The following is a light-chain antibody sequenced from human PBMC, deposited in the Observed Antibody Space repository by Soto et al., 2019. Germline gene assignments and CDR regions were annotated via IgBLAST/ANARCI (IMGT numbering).Light chain of an antibody. CDR3: QQRTNWLT. CDR2: DAS. J-gene: IGKJ3*01. CDR1: QNVSTY. Sequence: EIVLTQSPATLSLSPGQRATLSCRASQNVSTYLAGYQQKPGQAHRLLIYDASNRATGIPARFSGSGSETDFTLTISSLEPEHFAMYYCQQRTNWLTFGPGTKVDIK. V-gene: IGKV3-11*01.